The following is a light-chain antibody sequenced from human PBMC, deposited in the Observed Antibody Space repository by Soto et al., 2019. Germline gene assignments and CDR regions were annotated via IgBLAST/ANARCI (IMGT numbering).Light chain of an antibody. J-gene: IGKJ4*01. Sequence: EIVMTQSPATLSVSPGERATLSCRASQSVRSNLAWYQLKPGQAPRLLIIGASTRATASPARFSGSGSGTEFTLTIRSLQSEDFAVYYCQQYQDWHPLTVGGGTKVEIK. CDR3: QQYQDWHPLT. CDR1: QSVRSN. V-gene: IGKV3-15*01. CDR2: GAS.